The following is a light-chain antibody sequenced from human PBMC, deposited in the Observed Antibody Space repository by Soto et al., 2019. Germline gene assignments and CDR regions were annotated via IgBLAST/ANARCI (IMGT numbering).Light chain of an antibody. CDR3: QQLNSYPVLT. Sequence: IQLTQSPSSLSASVGDRVTITCRASQGISSYLAWYQQKPGKAPKLLIYAASTLQSGVPSRFSGSGSGTDFTLTISSLQPEVFATYYCQQLNSYPVLTFGQGTKVEIK. V-gene: IGKV1-9*01. CDR1: QGISSY. J-gene: IGKJ1*01. CDR2: AAS.